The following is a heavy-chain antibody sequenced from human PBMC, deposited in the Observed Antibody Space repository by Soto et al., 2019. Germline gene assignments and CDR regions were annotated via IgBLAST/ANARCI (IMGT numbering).Heavy chain of an antibody. CDR2: IYYSGST. J-gene: IGHJ4*02. CDR3: ARRGSKGRSFDY. V-gene: IGHV4-39*01. D-gene: IGHD6-25*01. Sequence: SETLSLTCTVSGGSISSSNYYWGWIRQPPGKGLEWIGTIYYSGSTYYNPSLKSRVTISVDTSKNQFSLNLSSVTAADTAVYYCARRGSKGRSFDYWGQGTLVTVSS. CDR1: GGSISSSNYY.